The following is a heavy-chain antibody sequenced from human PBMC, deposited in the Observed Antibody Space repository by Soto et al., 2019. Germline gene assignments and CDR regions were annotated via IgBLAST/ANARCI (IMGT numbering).Heavy chain of an antibody. J-gene: IGHJ4*02. CDR2: ISYSGQT. CDR1: DDTMASKTYY. D-gene: IGHD2-15*01. Sequence: SETLSLTCTVADDTMASKTYYWGWIRQPAGQGLEWIGSISYSGQTHYNPSLKSRVTISIDTSKRQFSLEVTSVTAADTAVYYCARTVLLAMDYSLPRPFGNWGPGSLVPVSS. V-gene: IGHV4-39*01. CDR3: ARTVLLAMDYSLPRPFGN.